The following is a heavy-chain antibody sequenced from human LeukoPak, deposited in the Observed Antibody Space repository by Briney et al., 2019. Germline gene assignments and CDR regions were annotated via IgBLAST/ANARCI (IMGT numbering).Heavy chain of an antibody. CDR3: ARDRSSFDWLLPGAFDI. CDR1: GFTFSSYS. CDR2: ISSSSSYI. J-gene: IGHJ3*02. D-gene: IGHD3-9*01. Sequence: GGSLRLSCAASGFTFSSYSTNWVRQAPGKGLEWVSSISSSSSYIYYADSVKGRFTISRDNAKNSLYLQMNSLRAEDTAVYYCARDRSSFDWLLPGAFDIWGQGTMVTVSS. V-gene: IGHV3-21*04.